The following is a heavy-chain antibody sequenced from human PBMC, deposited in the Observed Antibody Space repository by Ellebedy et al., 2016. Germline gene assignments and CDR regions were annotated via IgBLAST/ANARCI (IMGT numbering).Heavy chain of an antibody. Sequence: SETLSLTCTVSGGSISSYYWGWIRQPPGKGLEWIGSIYYSGSTYYNPSLKSRVTISVDTSKNQFSLKLSSVTAADTAVYYCARHSLSRDAVYNWFDPWGQGTLVTVSS. CDR3: ARHSLSRDAVYNWFDP. CDR2: IYYSGST. V-gene: IGHV4-39*01. CDR1: GGSISSYY. J-gene: IGHJ5*02.